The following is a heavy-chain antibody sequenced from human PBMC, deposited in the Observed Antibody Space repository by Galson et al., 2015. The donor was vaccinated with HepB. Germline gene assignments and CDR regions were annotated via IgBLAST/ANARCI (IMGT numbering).Heavy chain of an antibody. J-gene: IGHJ6*02. CDR1: GFTFSSYW. Sequence: SLRLSCAASGFTFSSYWMSWVRQAPGKGLEWVANIKQDGSEKYYVDSVKGLFTISRDNAKNSLYLQMNSLRAEDTAVYYCARDGRFGEDLYYYYGMDVWGQGTTVTVSS. CDR2: IKQDGSEK. CDR3: ARDGRFGEDLYYYYGMDV. V-gene: IGHV3-7*03. D-gene: IGHD3-10*01.